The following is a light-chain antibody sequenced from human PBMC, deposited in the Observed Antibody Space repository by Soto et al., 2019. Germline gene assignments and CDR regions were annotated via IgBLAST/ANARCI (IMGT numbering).Light chain of an antibody. CDR1: QTISSW. Sequence: DIQMTQSPSTLSGSVGDRVTITCRASQTISSWLAWYQQKPVKAPNLLIYKASTLKSGVPSRFSGSGSGTEFTLTISSLQPDDFATYYCQHYNSYSEAFGQGTKVELK. CDR3: QHYNSYSEA. CDR2: KAS. V-gene: IGKV1-5*03. J-gene: IGKJ1*01.